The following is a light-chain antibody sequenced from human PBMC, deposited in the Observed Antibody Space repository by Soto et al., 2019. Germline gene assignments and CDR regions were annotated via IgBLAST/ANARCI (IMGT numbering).Light chain of an antibody. CDR2: AAS. Sequence: DIQMTQSPSSLSASVGDRVTITCRASQSISSYLNWYQQKPGKAPKLLIYAASSLQSGVPSRFSGSGSGTDFTLTISSLQPEDYATDYCQQSYGTSITFGQGTRLEIK. J-gene: IGKJ5*01. CDR3: QQSYGTSIT. CDR1: QSISSY. V-gene: IGKV1-39*01.